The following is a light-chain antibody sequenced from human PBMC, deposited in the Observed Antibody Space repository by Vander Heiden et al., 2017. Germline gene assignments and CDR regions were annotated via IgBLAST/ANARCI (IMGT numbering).Light chain of an antibody. CDR1: QSVLYSSNNKNY. V-gene: IGKV4-1*01. CDR2: WAS. Sequence: DIVMTQSPDSLAVYLGEGATITCKSSQSVLYSSNNKNYLAWYQQKPGQPPKLLIYWASTRESGVPDRFSGSGSGTDFTLTISSLQAEDVAVYYCQQDDSTPRTFGQGTKVEIK. CDR3: QQDDSTPRT. J-gene: IGKJ1*01.